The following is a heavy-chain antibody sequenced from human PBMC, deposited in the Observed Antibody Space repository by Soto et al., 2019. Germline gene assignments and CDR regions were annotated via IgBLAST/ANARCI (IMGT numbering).Heavy chain of an antibody. Sequence: SETLSFTCTVSGVSISSGGYYWSWIRQHPGKGLEWIGYIYYSGSTYYNRSLKSRVTISVDTSNNQFSLKLSSVTAADTAVYYCARFVSDRRGMMVPYFDYWGQGTLVTVSS. V-gene: IGHV4-31*03. J-gene: IGHJ4*02. CDR2: IYYSGST. D-gene: IGHD3-10*01. CDR3: ARFVSDRRGMMVPYFDY. CDR1: GVSISSGGYY.